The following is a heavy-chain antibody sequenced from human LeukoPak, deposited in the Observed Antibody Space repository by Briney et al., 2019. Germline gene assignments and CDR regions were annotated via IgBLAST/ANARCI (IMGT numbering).Heavy chain of an antibody. D-gene: IGHD1-26*01. CDR3: ARDTLGFKWELLGDYYYGMDV. CDR1: GFTFSSYA. J-gene: IGHJ6*02. V-gene: IGHV3-23*01. CDR2: ISGSGGST. Sequence: GGSLRLSCAASGFTFSSYAMSWVRQAPGKGLEWVSAISGSGGSTYYADSVKGRFTISRDNSKNTLYLQMNSLRAEDTAVYYCARDTLGFKWELLGDYYYGMDVWGQGTTVTVPS.